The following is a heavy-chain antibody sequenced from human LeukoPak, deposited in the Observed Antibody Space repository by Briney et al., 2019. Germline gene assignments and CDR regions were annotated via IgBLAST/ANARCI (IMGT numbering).Heavy chain of an antibody. D-gene: IGHD3-22*01. CDR2: LSGSGGGT. CDR1: GFTFSSYV. J-gene: IGHJ5*02. Sequence: GGSLRLSCAASGFTFSSYVMTWVRQGPGKGLEWVSSLSGSGGGTFYADSVKGRFTISRDNSKNTLYLQMISLRTEDTAVYYCARDKADRNPWNRNYHYDSGGSLNHWGQGTLVTVSS. V-gene: IGHV3-23*01. CDR3: ARDKADRNPWNRNYHYDSGGSLNH.